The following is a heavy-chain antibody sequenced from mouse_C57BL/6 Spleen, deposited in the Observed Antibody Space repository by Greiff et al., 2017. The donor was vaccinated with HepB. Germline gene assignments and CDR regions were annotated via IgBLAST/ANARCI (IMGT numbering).Heavy chain of an antibody. D-gene: IGHD2-4*01. CDR1: GFTFSDYG. CDR3: AIPYDYDQAWFAY. J-gene: IGHJ3*01. CDR2: ISSGSSTI. Sequence: EVKLMESGGGLVKPGGSLKLSCAASGFTFSDYGMHWVRQAPEKGLEWVAYISSGSSTIYYADTVKGRFTISRDNAKNTLFLQMTSLRSEDTAMYYCAIPYDYDQAWFAYWGQGTLVTVSA. V-gene: IGHV5-17*01.